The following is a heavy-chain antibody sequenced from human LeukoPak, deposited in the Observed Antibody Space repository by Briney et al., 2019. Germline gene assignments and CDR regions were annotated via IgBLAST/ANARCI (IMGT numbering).Heavy chain of an antibody. V-gene: IGHV4-34*01. J-gene: IGHJ4*03. Sequence: PSETLSLTCAVYGESFSRYYWSWIRQSPGKGLEWIAEIDHRGDTNYNPSVKSRVTISVDTSKSQFSLKVRSLSAADTAVYYCARGATISETGYFDFWGQGTLVTVSS. CDR2: IDHRGDT. CDR1: GESFSRYY. CDR3: ARGATISETGYFDF. D-gene: IGHD3-3*02.